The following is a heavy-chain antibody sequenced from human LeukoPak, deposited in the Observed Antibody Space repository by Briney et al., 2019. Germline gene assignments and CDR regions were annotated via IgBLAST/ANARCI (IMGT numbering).Heavy chain of an antibody. CDR1: GYSFTTYG. CDR3: ARDMIAARPNWFDP. CDR2: ISAYNGNT. V-gene: IGHV1-18*01. D-gene: IGHD6-6*01. Sequence: ASVKVSCKASGYSFTTYGISWVRQAPGQGLEWMGWISAYNGNTNYAQKLQGRVTMTTDTSTSTAYMGLRSLRYDDTAVYYCARDMIAARPNWFDPWGQGTLVTVSS. J-gene: IGHJ5*02.